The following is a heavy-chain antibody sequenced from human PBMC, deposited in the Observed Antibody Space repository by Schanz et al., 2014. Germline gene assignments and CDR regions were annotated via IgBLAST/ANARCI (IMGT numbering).Heavy chain of an antibody. CDR2: SSHDGYRA. CDR1: GFTFSTFA. V-gene: IGHV3-64D*06. Sequence: EVQVVESGGGLVQPGGSLRLSCSASGFTFSTFAMHWVRQAPGKGLEYISASSHDGYRAYYADSVKGRFTISRDNSKNTLYLQMSRLRTDDTAVYFCVKDYRGQGTLVTVSS. J-gene: IGHJ4*02. CDR3: VKDY.